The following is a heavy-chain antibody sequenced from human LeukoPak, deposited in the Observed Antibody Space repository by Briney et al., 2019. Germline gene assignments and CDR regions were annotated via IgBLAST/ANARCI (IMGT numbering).Heavy chain of an antibody. D-gene: IGHD4-17*01. V-gene: IGHV3-48*03. J-gene: IGHJ2*01. CDR2: ISSSGSTI. CDR1: GFTFSSYE. Sequence: GGSLRLSCAASGFTFSSYEMNWVRQAPGKGLEWVSYISSSGSTIYYADSVKGRFTISRDNAKSSLYLQMNSLRAEDTAVYYCAAQSTVTTYYLNWYFDLWGRGTLVTVPS. CDR3: AAQSTVTTYYLNWYFDL.